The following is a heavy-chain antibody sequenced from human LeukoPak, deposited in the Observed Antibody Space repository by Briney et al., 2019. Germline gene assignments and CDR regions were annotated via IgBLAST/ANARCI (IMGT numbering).Heavy chain of an antibody. CDR3: VSGGDSGY. Sequence: GGSLRLSCAASRFTFSTNWMGWARQAPGKGLEWVASITPAGSEKYYANSMKGRFTISRDNAKNSLFLQMNSLRAGDTGVYFCVSGGDSGYWGQGTLVTVSS. CDR1: RFTFSTNW. CDR2: ITPAGSEK. V-gene: IGHV3-7*03. J-gene: IGHJ4*02. D-gene: IGHD2-21*02.